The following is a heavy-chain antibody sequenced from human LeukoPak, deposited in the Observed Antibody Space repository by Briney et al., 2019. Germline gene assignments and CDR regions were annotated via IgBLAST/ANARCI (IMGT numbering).Heavy chain of an antibody. CDR1: GFTFSSCE. V-gene: IGHV3-48*03. CDR2: ISSSGSTI. CDR3: ARDGGYSGYFIDY. J-gene: IGHJ4*02. Sequence: PGGSLRLSCAASGFTFSSCEMNWVRQAPGKGLEWVSYISSSGSTIYYADSVKGRFTISRDNAKNSLYLQMNSLRAEDTAVYYCARDGGYSGYFIDYWGQGTLVTVSS. D-gene: IGHD5-12*01.